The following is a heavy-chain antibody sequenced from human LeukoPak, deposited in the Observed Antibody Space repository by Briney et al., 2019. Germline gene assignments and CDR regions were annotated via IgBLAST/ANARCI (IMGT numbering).Heavy chain of an antibody. V-gene: IGHV1-2*02. J-gene: IGHJ3*02. CDR3: ARSWGLTYYYDSSGYFDAFDI. D-gene: IGHD3-22*01. Sequence: ASVKVSCKASGYTFTSYYMHWVRQAPGQGLEWMGWINPNSGGTNYAQKFQGRVTMTRDTSISTAYMELSRLRSDDTAVYYCARSWGLTYYYDSSGYFDAFDIWGRGTMVTVSS. CDR2: INPNSGGT. CDR1: GYTFTSYY.